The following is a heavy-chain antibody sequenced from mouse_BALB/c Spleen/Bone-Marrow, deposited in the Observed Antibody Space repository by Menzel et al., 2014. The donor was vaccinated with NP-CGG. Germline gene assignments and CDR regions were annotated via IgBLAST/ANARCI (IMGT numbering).Heavy chain of an antibody. CDR1: GYTFXSYW. Sequence: VQLQQSGAELMKPGASVKISCKATGYTFXSYWIEWIKQRPGHGPEWIGEILPRSGSINYNEKFKGKATITADSSSNTAYMQLSSLTSEDSAVYYCARGGWEGPFDYWGQGTTLTVSS. CDR2: ILPRSGSI. J-gene: IGHJ2*01. V-gene: IGHV1-9*01. CDR3: ARGGWEGPFDY. D-gene: IGHD3-3*01.